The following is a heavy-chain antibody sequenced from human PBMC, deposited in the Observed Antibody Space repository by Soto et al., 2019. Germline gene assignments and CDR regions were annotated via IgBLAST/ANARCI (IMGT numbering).Heavy chain of an antibody. CDR3: ARNRYSGSYLVFDY. Sequence: ASVKVSCKASGYTFTSYGISWVRQAPGQGLEWMGWISAYNGNTNYAQKLQGRVTMTTDTSTSIAYMELRSLRSDDTAVYYCARNRYSGSYLVFDYWGQGTLVTVSS. CDR1: GYTFTSYG. J-gene: IGHJ4*02. D-gene: IGHD1-26*01. V-gene: IGHV1-18*04. CDR2: ISAYNGNT.